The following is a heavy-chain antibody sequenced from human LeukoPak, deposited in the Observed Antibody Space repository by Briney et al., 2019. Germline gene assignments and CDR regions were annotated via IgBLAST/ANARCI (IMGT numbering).Heavy chain of an antibody. D-gene: IGHD3-10*01. CDR2: INHSGST. CDR3: ARVWDY. V-gene: IGHV4-34*09. Sequence: PSETLSLTCAVYGGSFSGYYWSWIRRPPGKGLEWIGEINHSGSTNYNPSLKSRVTISVDTSKNQFSLKLSSVTAADTAVYYCARVWDYWGQGTLVTVSS. CDR1: GGSFSGYY. J-gene: IGHJ4*02.